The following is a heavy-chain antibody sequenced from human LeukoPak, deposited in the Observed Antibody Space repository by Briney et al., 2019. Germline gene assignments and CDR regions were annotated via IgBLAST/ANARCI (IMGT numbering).Heavy chain of an antibody. Sequence: GGSLRLSCAASGFTFSSYEMNWVRQAPGKGLEWVSYISSSDSTIYYADSVKGRFTISRDNAKNSLYLQMNSLRAEDTAVYYCAREVTLRSPFDYWGQGTLVTVSS. V-gene: IGHV3-48*03. CDR1: GFTFSSYE. CDR3: AREVTLRSPFDY. D-gene: IGHD3-3*01. J-gene: IGHJ4*02. CDR2: ISSSDSTI.